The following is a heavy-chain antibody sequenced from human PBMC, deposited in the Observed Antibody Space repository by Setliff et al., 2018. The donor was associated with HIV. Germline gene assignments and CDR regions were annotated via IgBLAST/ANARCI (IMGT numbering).Heavy chain of an antibody. V-gene: IGHV3-21*04. Sequence: GGSLRLSCAASGFTFSSYSMTWVRQAPGKGLEWVSSISSSSSYIYYADSVKGRFTISRDNSKNTLYLQMNSLRAEDTAFYYCSKEKFTFTVVRGVIDSWGQGTLVTVSS. CDR3: SKEKFTFTVVRGVIDS. D-gene: IGHD3-10*01. CDR1: GFTFSSYS. CDR2: ISSSSSYI. J-gene: IGHJ4*02.